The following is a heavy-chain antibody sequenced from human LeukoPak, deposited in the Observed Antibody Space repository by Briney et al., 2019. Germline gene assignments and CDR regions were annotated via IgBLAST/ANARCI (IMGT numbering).Heavy chain of an antibody. D-gene: IGHD2-21*01. CDR2: FDPEDGET. J-gene: IGHJ4*02. CDR1: GYTLTELS. Sequence: ASVKVSCKVSGYTLTELSMHWVRQAPGKGLEWMGGFDPEDGETIYAQKFQGRVTMTEDTSTDTAYMELSSLRSEDTAVYYCATGRHCGGDCSYYFDYWGQGTLVTVSS. CDR3: ATGRHCGGDCSYYFDY. V-gene: IGHV1-24*01.